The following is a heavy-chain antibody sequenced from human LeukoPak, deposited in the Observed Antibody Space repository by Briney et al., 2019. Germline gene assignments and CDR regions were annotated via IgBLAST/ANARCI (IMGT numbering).Heavy chain of an antibody. CDR1: GFTFSSYG. CDR2: ISYDGSNK. V-gene: IGHV3-30*18. CDR3: AKDGLRRSNWFDP. Sequence: GGSLRLSCAASGFTFSSYGMHWVRQAPGKGLEWVAVISYDGSNKYYADSVKGRFTISRDNSKNTLYLQLNSLRAEDTAVYYCAKDGLRRSNWFDPWGQGTLVTVSS. J-gene: IGHJ5*02.